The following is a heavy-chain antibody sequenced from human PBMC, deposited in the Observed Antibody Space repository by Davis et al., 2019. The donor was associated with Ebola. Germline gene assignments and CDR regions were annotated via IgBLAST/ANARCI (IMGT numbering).Heavy chain of an antibody. Sequence: AASVKVSCKASGYTFTSYYMHWVRQAPGQGLEWMGWINPNSGGTNYAQKFQGWVTMTRDTSISTAYMELSRLRSDDTAVYYCARVYYYDRFDYWGQGTLVTVSS. D-gene: IGHD3-22*01. CDR1: GYTFTSYY. V-gene: IGHV1-2*04. J-gene: IGHJ4*02. CDR3: ARVYYYDRFDY. CDR2: INPNSGGT.